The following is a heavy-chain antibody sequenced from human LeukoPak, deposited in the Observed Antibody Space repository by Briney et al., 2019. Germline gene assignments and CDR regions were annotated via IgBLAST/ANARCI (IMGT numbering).Heavy chain of an antibody. CDR3: ARDRLYCSSTSCHFFDI. J-gene: IGHJ3*02. V-gene: IGHV3-21*01. CDR1: GFTFSSYS. D-gene: IGHD2-2*01. CDR2: ISSSSSYI. Sequence: GGSLRLSCAASGFTFSSYSMNWVRQAPGKGLEWVSSISSSSSYIYYADSVKGRFTISRDNAKNSLYLQMNSLRAEDTAVYYCARDRLYCSSTSCHFFDIWGQGTMVTVSS.